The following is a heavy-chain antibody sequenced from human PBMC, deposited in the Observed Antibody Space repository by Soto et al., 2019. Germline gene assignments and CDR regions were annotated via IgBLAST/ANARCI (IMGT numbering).Heavy chain of an antibody. V-gene: IGHV3-33*01. Sequence: QVQLVESGGGVVQPGRSLRLSCAASGFTFSSYGMHWVRQAPGKGLEWVAVIWYDGSNKYYADSVKGRFTISRDNSKITLYLQMNSLRAEDTAVYYCARDYYGSGSYYTNWYFDLWGRGTLVTVSS. CDR3: ARDYYGSGSYYTNWYFDL. J-gene: IGHJ2*01. CDR1: GFTFSSYG. CDR2: IWYDGSNK. D-gene: IGHD3-10*01.